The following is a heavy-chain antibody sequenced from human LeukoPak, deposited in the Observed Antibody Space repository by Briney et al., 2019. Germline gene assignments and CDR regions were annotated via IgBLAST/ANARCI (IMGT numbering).Heavy chain of an antibody. CDR3: AKGGIVLMVYAPIDY. CDR1: GYTFTSYY. V-gene: IGHV1-46*01. J-gene: IGHJ4*02. Sequence: ASVKVSCKASGYTFTSYYMHWVRQAPGQGLEWMGIINPSGGSTSYAQKFQGRVTMTRDMSTSTVYMELNSLRAEDTAVYYCAKGGIVLMVYAPIDYWGQGTLVTVSS. CDR2: INPSGGST. D-gene: IGHD2-8*01.